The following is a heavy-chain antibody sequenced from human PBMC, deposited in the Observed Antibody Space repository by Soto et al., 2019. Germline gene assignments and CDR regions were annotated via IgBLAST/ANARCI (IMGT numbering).Heavy chain of an antibody. CDR3: ASSVRVDDILTRYGISYYYYGMDV. CDR2: ISAYNGNT. D-gene: IGHD3-9*01. CDR1: GYTFTSYG. Sequence: ASVKVSCKASGYTFTSYGISWVRQAPGQGLEWMGWISAYNGNTNYAQKLQGRVTMTTDTSTSTAYMELRSLRSDDTAVYYCASSVRVDDILTRYGISYYYYGMDVWGQVTTVTVSS. V-gene: IGHV1-18*01. J-gene: IGHJ6*02.